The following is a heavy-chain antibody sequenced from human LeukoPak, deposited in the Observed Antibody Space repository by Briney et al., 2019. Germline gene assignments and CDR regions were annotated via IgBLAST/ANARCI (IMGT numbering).Heavy chain of an antibody. V-gene: IGHV3-48*02. CDR2: ISSSSSTI. Sequence: PGGSLRLSCAASGFTFSSYSMNWVRQAPGKGLEWVSYISSSSSTIYYADSVKGRFTISRDNAKNSLYLQMNSLRDEGTAVYYCARDISWVAGPIDAFDIWGQGTMVTVSS. D-gene: IGHD6-19*01. CDR1: GFTFSSYS. CDR3: ARDISWVAGPIDAFDI. J-gene: IGHJ3*02.